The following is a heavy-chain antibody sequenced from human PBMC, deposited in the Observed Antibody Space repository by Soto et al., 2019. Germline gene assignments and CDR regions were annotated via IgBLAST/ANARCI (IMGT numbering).Heavy chain of an antibody. D-gene: IGHD3-22*01. CDR2: ISSSSHII. J-gene: IGHJ4*02. CDR3: ASGFYDGGGYYGSYLNF. CDR1: GFTFSTYS. V-gene: IGHV3-48*02. Sequence: EVQLVESGGGLLQPGGSLRLSCTASGFTFSTYSMNWVRQAPGKGLQWVSYISSSSHIIYYAYSVKGRFTIYRDNAKNSLYLQMNSMRDEDTAVYYCASGFYDGGGYYGSYLNFWGQGTLVTVSS.